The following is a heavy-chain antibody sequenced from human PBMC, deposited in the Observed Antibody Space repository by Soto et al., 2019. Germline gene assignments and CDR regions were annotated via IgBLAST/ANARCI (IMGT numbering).Heavy chain of an antibody. D-gene: IGHD5-12*01. J-gene: IGHJ6*02. V-gene: IGHV3-30-3*01. CDR1: GFTFSSYA. CDR3: ARDPWDDNGGYAVSYYGMDV. Sequence: QVQLVESGGGVVQPGRSLRLSCAASGFTFSSYAMHWVRQAPGKGLEWVAVISYDGSNKYYADSVKGRFTISRDYSKNTLYLQMNSLRAEDTAVYYCARDPWDDNGGYAVSYYGMDVWGQGTTVTVSS. CDR2: ISYDGSNK.